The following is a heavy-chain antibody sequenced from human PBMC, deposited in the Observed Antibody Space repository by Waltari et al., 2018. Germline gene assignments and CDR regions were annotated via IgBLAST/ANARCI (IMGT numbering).Heavy chain of an antibody. J-gene: IGHJ4*02. CDR2: ISYDGSNK. D-gene: IGHD2-2*01. CDR3: ARDRDIVVVPAAIRSSYHFDY. CDR1: GFTFSSYA. Sequence: QVQLVESGGGVVQPGRSLRLSCAASGFTFSSYAMHWVRQAPGTGLEWVAVISYDGSNKYYADSVKGRFTISRDNSKNTLYLQMNSLRAEDTAVYYCARDRDIVVVPAAIRSSYHFDYWGQGTLVTVSS. V-gene: IGHV3-30-3*01.